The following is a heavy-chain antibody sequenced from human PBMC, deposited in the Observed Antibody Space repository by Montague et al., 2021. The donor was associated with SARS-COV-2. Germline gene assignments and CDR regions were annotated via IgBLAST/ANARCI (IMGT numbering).Heavy chain of an antibody. J-gene: IGHJ4*02. Sequence: SETRSLTCTVSGGSISPYYWNWIRQSPGKGLEWIGDIYYSGSTNYNPSLESRVTISVDTSKNQFSLRLSSVTAADTAVYYCARGIWYANWGQGILVTVSS. CDR2: IYYSGST. CDR3: ARGIWYAN. V-gene: IGHV4-59*01. D-gene: IGHD6-13*01. CDR1: GGSISPYY.